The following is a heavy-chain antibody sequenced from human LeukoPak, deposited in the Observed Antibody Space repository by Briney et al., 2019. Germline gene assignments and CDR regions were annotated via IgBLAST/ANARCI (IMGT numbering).Heavy chain of an antibody. CDR1: GYSFTAFY. D-gene: IGHD3-10*01. CDR2: INPNSGGT. J-gene: IGHJ5*02. CDR3: ARGANYYGSGSPKNWFDP. Sequence: ASVKVSCKTSGYSFTAFYIHWVRQAPGQGLEWMGWINPNSGGTNSAQKFQGRVTMTRDTSISTIYMELSRLTSDDTAVHYCARGANYYGSGSPKNWFDPWGQGTLVTVSS. V-gene: IGHV1-2*02.